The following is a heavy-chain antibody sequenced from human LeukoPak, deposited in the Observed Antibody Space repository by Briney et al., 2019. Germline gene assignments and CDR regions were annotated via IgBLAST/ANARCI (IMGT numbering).Heavy chain of an antibody. CDR3: ARDRVYCSGGSCAPYFDY. J-gene: IGHJ4*02. V-gene: IGHV3-33*01. D-gene: IGHD2-15*01. CDR2: IWYDGSNK. CDR1: GFTFSSYG. Sequence: GRSPRLSCAASGFTFSSYGMHWGRQAPGKGVEWVAVIWYDGSNKYYADSVKGGFTIYRDNSKNTLYLQMNSLRAEDTAVYYCARDRVYCSGGSCAPYFDYWGQGTLVTVSS.